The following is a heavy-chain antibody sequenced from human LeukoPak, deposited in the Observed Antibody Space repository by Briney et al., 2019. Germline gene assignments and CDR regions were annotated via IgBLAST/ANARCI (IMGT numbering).Heavy chain of an antibody. J-gene: IGHJ3*01. V-gene: IGHV3-30*02. CDR2: IRYDGSNK. CDR1: GFTFSTYG. D-gene: IGHD3-10*01. CDR3: AKDRYYYGSESYPIEAFDV. Sequence: GGSLRLSCAASGFTFSTYGMHWVRQAPGKELEWVAFIRYDGSNKYYAESVKGRFTISRDNSKNTLYVQMNSLRTEDTAVYYCAKDRYYYGSESYPIEAFDVWGQGTVVSVS.